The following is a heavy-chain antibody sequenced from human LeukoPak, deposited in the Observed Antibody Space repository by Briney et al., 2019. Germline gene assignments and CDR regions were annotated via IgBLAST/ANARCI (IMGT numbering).Heavy chain of an antibody. D-gene: IGHD3-22*01. J-gene: IGHJ6*02. CDR1: GGSISSGGYY. CDR2: IYYSGIT. CDR3: ARSVVRDYYYGMDV. V-gene: IGHV4-31*03. Sequence: PSETLSLTYTVSGGSISSGGYYWSWIRQHPGKDLEWIGYIYYSGITYYNPSLKSRVTISVDTSRTQFSLKLSSVTAADTAVYYCARSVVRDYYYGMDVWGQGTTVTVSS.